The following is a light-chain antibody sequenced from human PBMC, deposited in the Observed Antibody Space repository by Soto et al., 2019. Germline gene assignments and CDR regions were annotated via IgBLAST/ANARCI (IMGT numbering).Light chain of an antibody. J-gene: IGKJ4*01. CDR3: QHFGSSLT. Sequence: EVVLTQSPATLSVSPGERATLSCRASQTVSRSLAWYQQKPGQAPRLLIYGASTRATGIPGRFSGSGSGTDFTLTISRLQSEDFAVYYGQHFGSSLTFGGGTKVDIX. CDR1: QTVSRS. CDR2: GAS. V-gene: IGKV3-15*01.